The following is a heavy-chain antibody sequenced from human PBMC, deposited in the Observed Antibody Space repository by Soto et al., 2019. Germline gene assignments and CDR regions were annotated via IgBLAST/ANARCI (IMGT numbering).Heavy chain of an antibody. CDR1: GITFNIHW. V-gene: IGHV3-74*01. J-gene: IGHJ3*02. D-gene: IGHD3-22*01. CDR2: INYDGGST. Sequence: EAQLVESGGGLVQPGGSLRLSCAASGITFNIHWMHWVRQAPGKGLVWVSRINYDGGSTSYADSVKGRFTISRDNAKNTLYRQMNSLRAEDTAMYYCARGEPYYDSSGYHDDSFDIWGQGTMVTVSS. CDR3: ARGEPYYDSSGYHDDSFDI.